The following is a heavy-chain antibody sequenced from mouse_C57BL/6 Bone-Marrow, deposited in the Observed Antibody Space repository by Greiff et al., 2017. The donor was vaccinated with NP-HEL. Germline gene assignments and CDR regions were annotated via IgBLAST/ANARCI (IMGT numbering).Heavy chain of an antibody. CDR1: GYTFTSYW. J-gene: IGHJ1*03. Sequence: QVQLQQPGAELVMPGASVKLSCKASGYTFTSYWMHWVKQRPGQGLEWIGEIDPSDSYTNYNQKFKGKSTLTVDKSSSTAYMQLSSLTSEDSAVYYGAREFYCYGSSFYWYCDVWGTGTTVTVSS. D-gene: IGHD1-1*01. V-gene: IGHV1-69*01. CDR3: AREFYCYGSSFYWYCDV. CDR2: IDPSDSYT.